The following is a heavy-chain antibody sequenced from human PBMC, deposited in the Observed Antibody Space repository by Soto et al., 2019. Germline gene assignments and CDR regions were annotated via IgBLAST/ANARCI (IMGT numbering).Heavy chain of an antibody. CDR3: AKDLFRYFDWSTKLDY. CDR2: ISYDGSNK. J-gene: IGHJ4*02. CDR1: GFTFSSFG. Sequence: GGSLRLSCAASGFTFSSFGMHWVRQAPGKGLEWVAVISYDGSNKYYADSVKGRFTISRDISKNTLYLQMNSLRAEDTAVYYCAKDLFRYFDWSTKLDYWGQGTLVTVSS. V-gene: IGHV3-30*18. D-gene: IGHD3-9*01.